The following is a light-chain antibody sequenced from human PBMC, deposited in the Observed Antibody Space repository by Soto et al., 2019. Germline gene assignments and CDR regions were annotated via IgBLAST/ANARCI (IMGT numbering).Light chain of an antibody. Sequence: IVLTQSPGTLSLSPGERATLSCRASQSVSSSYLAWYQQKPGQAPRLLIYGASSRATGIPDRFSGSGSGTDFTLTIDRLEPEDFAVYYCQQYDRLPRTFGQGTKVEIK. CDR3: QQYDRLPRT. J-gene: IGKJ1*01. CDR2: GAS. CDR1: QSVSSSY. V-gene: IGKV3-20*01.